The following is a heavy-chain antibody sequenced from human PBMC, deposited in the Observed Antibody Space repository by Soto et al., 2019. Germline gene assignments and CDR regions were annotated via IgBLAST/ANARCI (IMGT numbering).Heavy chain of an antibody. J-gene: IGHJ6*03. CDR3: ARDGRQQLRIEGLIAMAV. V-gene: IGHV1-18*01. Sequence: QVQLVQSGPEVKKPGASVKVSCKASAYTFTTYGISWVRQAPGQGLEWMGWISGYNGQTNYAQKFRDRVTITTDTSKNTAYMELRSRRCDDTAIYYCARDGRQQLRIEGLIAMAVGGKGTTVTASS. D-gene: IGHD1-1*01. CDR2: ISGYNGQT. CDR1: AYTFTTYG.